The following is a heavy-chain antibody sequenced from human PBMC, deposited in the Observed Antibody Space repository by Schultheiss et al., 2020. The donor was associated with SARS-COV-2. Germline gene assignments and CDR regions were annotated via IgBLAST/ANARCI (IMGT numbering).Heavy chain of an antibody. CDR3: TTEYYYPVDY. Sequence: ESLKISCAASGFTFSDYYMSWVRQAPGKGLEWVGRIKSKTDGGTTDYAAPVKGRFTISRDDSKNTLYLQMNSLKTEDTAVYYCTTEYYYPVDYWGQGTLVTVSS. D-gene: IGHD3-16*01. CDR1: GFTFSDYY. CDR2: IKSKTDGGTT. V-gene: IGHV3-15*01. J-gene: IGHJ4*02.